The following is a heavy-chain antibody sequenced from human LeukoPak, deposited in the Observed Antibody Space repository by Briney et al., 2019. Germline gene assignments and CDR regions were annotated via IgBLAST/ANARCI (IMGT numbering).Heavy chain of an antibody. D-gene: IGHD3-10*01. CDR3: ARGSRSAFDV. V-gene: IGHV6-1*01. J-gene: IGHJ3*01. CDR1: GDSLSTSSVA. Sequence: SQTLSLTCAVSGDSLSTSSVAWNWIRQSPSRGLERLGRTYYRSKWSNDYAVSVKSRITINPDTSKNQFSLQLNSVTPEDSAVYYCARGSRSAFDVWGHGTMVTVSS. CDR2: TYYRSKWSN.